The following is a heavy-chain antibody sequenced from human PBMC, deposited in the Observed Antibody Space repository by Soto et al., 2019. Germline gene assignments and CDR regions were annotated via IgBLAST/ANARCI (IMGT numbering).Heavy chain of an antibody. CDR2: IYYSGST. Sequence: PSETLSLTCTVAGGSISSYDGSWIRQHPGKGLEWIGYIYYSGSTYYNPSLKSRVTISVDTSKNQFSLKLSSVTAADTAVYYCAREPSIWGQGPLVTVSS. CDR3: AREPSI. CDR1: GGSISSYD. J-gene: IGHJ4*02. V-gene: IGHV4-59*06.